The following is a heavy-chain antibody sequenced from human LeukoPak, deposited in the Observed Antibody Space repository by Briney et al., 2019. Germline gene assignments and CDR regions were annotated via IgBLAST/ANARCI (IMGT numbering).Heavy chain of an antibody. V-gene: IGHV4-59*12. CDR2: IYYSGST. Sequence: SETLSLTCTVSGGSISSYYWSWIRQPPGKGLEWIGYIYYSGSTNYNPSLKSRVTISVDTSKNQFSLKLSSVTAADTAVYYCARKSATVTGYGRDVWGQGTTVTVSS. J-gene: IGHJ6*02. D-gene: IGHD4-11*01. CDR1: GGSISSYY. CDR3: ARKSATVTGYGRDV.